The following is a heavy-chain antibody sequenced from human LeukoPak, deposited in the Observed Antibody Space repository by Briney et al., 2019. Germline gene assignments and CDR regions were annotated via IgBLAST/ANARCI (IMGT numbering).Heavy chain of an antibody. CDR1: GYSFTSYW. J-gene: IGHJ4*02. Sequence: GESLKISCKCSGYSFTSYWIGWVRQMPGKGLEWMGIIYPGDSDTRYSPSFQGQVTISADKSISTAYLQWSSQKASDTAMYYCAKIDRQYCSRSSCYALDYWGQGTQVTVSS. V-gene: IGHV5-51*01. D-gene: IGHD2-2*01. CDR3: AKIDRQYCSRSSCYALDY. CDR2: IYPGDSDT.